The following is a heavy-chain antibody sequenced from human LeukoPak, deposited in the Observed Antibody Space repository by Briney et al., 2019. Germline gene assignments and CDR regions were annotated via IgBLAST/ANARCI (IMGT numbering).Heavy chain of an antibody. D-gene: IGHD4-17*01. CDR3: ASQYGDYTEYFQH. CDR1: GYTFTSYG. Sequence: ASVKVSCKASGYTFTSYGISWVRQAPGQGLEWMGWISAYNGNTNYAQKLQGRVTMTTDKSTSTAYMELSSLRSEDTAVYYCASQYGDYTEYFQHWGQGTLVTVSS. CDR2: ISAYNGNT. V-gene: IGHV1-18*01. J-gene: IGHJ1*01.